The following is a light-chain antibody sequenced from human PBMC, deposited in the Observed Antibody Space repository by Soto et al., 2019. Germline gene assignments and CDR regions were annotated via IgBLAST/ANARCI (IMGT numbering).Light chain of an antibody. J-gene: IGKJ5*01. Sequence: EIVLTQSPGTLSLSPGERATLSCRASQTVSTNYLAWYQQKPGQAPRLLIYGASKRATGIPDRFSGSGSGTEFTLTISSLQSEDFAVYYCQHYGSSLITFGQGTRLEIK. V-gene: IGKV3-20*01. CDR3: QHYGSSLIT. CDR2: GAS. CDR1: QTVSTNY.